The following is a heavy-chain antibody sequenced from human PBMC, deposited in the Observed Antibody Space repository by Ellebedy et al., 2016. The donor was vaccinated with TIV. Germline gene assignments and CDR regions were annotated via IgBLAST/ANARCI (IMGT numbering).Heavy chain of an antibody. Sequence: DSVKGRFTISRDNFKNTLYLQMNSLRAEDTAVYYCAMTIFGVVISGMDDWGQGNTVTVSS. J-gene: IGHJ6*02. V-gene: IGHV3-23*01. D-gene: IGHD3-3*01. CDR3: AMTIFGVVISGMDD.